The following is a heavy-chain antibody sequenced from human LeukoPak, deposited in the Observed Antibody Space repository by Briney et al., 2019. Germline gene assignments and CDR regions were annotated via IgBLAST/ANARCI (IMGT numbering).Heavy chain of an antibody. CDR3: ARDLGMATIQNYFDY. CDR1: GYTFTSYY. V-gene: IGHV1-46*01. CDR2: IDPSGGST. J-gene: IGHJ4*02. Sequence: ASVKVSCKASGYTFTSYYMHWVRQAPGQGLEWMGIIDPSGGSTSYAQRFQGRVTMTRDMSTSTVYMELSSPRSEDTAVYYCARDLGMATIQNYFDYWGQGTLVTVSS. D-gene: IGHD5-24*01.